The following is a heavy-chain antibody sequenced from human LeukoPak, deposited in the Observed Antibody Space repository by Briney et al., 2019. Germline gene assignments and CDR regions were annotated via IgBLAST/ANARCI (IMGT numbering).Heavy chain of an antibody. J-gene: IGHJ6*02. CDR1: GFTFSSYA. CDR3: ARGSKIVVVVAATGYYYGMDV. V-gene: IGHV3-30-3*01. D-gene: IGHD2-15*01. CDR2: ISYDGSNK. Sequence: GGSLRLSCAASGFTFSSYAMHWVRQAPGKGLEWVADISYDGSNKYYADSVKGRFTISRDNSKNTLYLQMNSLRAEDTAVYYCARGSKIVVVVAATGYYYGMDVWGQGTTVTVSS.